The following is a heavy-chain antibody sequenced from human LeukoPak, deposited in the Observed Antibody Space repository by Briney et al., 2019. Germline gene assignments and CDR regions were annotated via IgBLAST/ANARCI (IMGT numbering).Heavy chain of an antibody. J-gene: IGHJ4*02. Sequence: GGSLRLSCSASGFTFTTYGMNWVRQAPGKGLEWVSGIGGSGTRTYYADSVKGRFTISRDNSKNTLYLQMNSLRDEDTAVYHCAKDLHWILFDDWGQGTLVTVSS. V-gene: IGHV3-23*01. CDR2: IGGSGTRT. CDR3: AKDLHWILFDD. CDR1: GFTFTTYG. D-gene: IGHD2-2*03.